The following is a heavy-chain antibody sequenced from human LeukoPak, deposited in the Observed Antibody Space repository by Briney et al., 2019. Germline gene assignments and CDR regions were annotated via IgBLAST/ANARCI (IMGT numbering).Heavy chain of an antibody. J-gene: IGHJ3*02. CDR2: INHSGST. CDR3: ASSSSLLRAYYYDSSGRTDAFDI. CDR1: GGSFSGYY. Sequence: SETLSLTCAVYGGSFSGYYWSWIRQPPGKGLEWIGGINHSGSTNYNPSLKSRVTISVDTSKNQFSLKLSSVTAADTAVYYCASSSSLLRAYYYDSSGRTDAFDIWGQGTMVTVSS. V-gene: IGHV4-34*01. D-gene: IGHD3-22*01.